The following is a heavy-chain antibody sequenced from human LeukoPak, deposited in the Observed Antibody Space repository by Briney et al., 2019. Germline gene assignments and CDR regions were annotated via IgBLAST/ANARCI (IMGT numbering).Heavy chain of an antibody. CDR3: ARDPNDFWSGSHFDY. V-gene: IGHV3-74*01. CDR2: ISENGRNT. Sequence: GGSLRLSCVASGFTFRNYWMHWVRHAPAEGLVWVSRISENGRNTYYADYVKGRFTISRDNSKNTLYLQMNSLRAEDTAVYYCARDPNDFWSGSHFDYWGQGTLVTVSS. J-gene: IGHJ4*02. D-gene: IGHD3-3*01. CDR1: GFTFRNYW.